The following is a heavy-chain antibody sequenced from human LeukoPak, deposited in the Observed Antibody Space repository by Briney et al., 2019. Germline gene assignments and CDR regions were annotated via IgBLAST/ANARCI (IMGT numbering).Heavy chain of an antibody. J-gene: IGHJ5*02. CDR2: INPNSGGT. Sequence: ASVKVSCKASGYTFTGYYMHWVRQAPGQGLEWMGWINPNSGGTNYAQKFQGRVTMTRDTSISTAYMELSGLRSDDTAVFYCARVYDSSGYYSNWFDPWGQGTLVTVSS. CDR3: ARVYDSSGYYSNWFDP. D-gene: IGHD3-22*01. V-gene: IGHV1-2*02. CDR1: GYTFTGYY.